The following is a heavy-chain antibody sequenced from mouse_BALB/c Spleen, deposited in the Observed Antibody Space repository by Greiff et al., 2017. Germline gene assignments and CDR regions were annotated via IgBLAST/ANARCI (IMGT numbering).Heavy chain of an antibody. CDR1: GYTFTSYW. V-gene: IGHV1-7*01. Sequence: VQLQQSGAELAKPGASVKMSCKASGYTFTSYWMHWVKQRPGQGLEWIGYINPSTGYTEYNQKFKGKATMTVDKSSSTAYMELARLTSEDSAIYYCARGYGSSYVGGNYFDYWGQGTTLTVSS. CDR3: ARGYGSSYVGGNYFDY. CDR2: INPSTGYT. J-gene: IGHJ2*01. D-gene: IGHD1-1*01.